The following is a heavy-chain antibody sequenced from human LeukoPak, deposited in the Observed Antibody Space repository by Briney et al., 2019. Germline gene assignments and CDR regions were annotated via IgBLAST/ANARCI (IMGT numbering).Heavy chain of an antibody. CDR1: GFTFSNYG. CDR3: AKDRWSSGWSIADDY. J-gene: IGHJ4*02. Sequence: GGSLRLSCAASGFTFSNYGMHWVRQAPGKGLEWVAVMSSDGSNKYHADSVKGRFTISRDNSKNTLYLQMSSLRAEDTAIYYCAKDRWSSGWSIADDYWGQGTLVTVSS. CDR2: MSSDGSNK. D-gene: IGHD6-19*01. V-gene: IGHV3-30*18.